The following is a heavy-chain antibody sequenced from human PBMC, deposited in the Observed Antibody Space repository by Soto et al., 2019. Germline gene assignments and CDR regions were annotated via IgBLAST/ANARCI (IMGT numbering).Heavy chain of an antibody. CDR1: GFTFSSYA. J-gene: IGHJ4*02. D-gene: IGHD1-1*01. CDR2: ISGSGGST. Sequence: EVQLLESGGGLVQPGGSLRLSCAASGFTFSSYAMSWVRQALGKGLEWVSAISGSGGSTYYADSVKGRFTISRDNSKNTLYLQMNSLRAEDTAVYYCAKDVTLESTYDYWGQGTLVTVSS. V-gene: IGHV3-23*01. CDR3: AKDVTLESTYDY.